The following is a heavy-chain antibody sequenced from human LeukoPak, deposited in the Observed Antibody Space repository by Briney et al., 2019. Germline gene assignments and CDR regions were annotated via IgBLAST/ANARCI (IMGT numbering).Heavy chain of an antibody. CDR3: ARAHNWKYGTFDY. J-gene: IGHJ4*02. D-gene: IGHD1-7*01. Sequence: PGGSLRLSCAASGFTFSTYAMTWVRQAPGKGLEWVSLISGTGGSTYYADSVKGRFTISRDNSKNSLYLQMNSLRAEDTAVYYCARAHNWKYGTFDYWGQGTLVTVSS. CDR2: ISGTGGST. V-gene: IGHV3-23*01. CDR1: GFTFSTYA.